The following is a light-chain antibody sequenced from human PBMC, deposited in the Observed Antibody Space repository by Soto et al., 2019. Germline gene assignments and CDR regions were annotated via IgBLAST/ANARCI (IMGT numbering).Light chain of an antibody. V-gene: IGLV1-44*01. J-gene: IGLJ1*01. CDR3: ASWDHSLNGPV. CDR2: TNT. Sequence: QSVLTRPPSASGTPGQRVTISCSGSSSNVGGNPVNWYQHVPTTAPKLLIYTNTQRPSGVPDRFSGSKSGTSASLAISGLQSEDEADYYCASWDHSLNGPVFGTGTKVT. CDR1: SSNVGGNP.